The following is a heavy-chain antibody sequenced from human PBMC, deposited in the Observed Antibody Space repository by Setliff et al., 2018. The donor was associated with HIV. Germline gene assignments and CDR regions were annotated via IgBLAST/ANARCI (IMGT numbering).Heavy chain of an antibody. CDR1: GGSISSGSYY. D-gene: IGHD4-17*01. Sequence: LSETLSLTCSVSGGSISSGSYYWSWIRQPAGKGLEWIGHIYTSGSSTYNPSLKSRVTISRDTSKNQFSLKLSSVTAADTAVYYCARAPTVVTLLDYWGQGTLVTVSS. CDR2: IYTSGSS. V-gene: IGHV4-61*09. J-gene: IGHJ4*02. CDR3: ARAPTVVTLLDY.